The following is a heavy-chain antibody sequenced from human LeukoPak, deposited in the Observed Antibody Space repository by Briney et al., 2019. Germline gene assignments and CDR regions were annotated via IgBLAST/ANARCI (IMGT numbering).Heavy chain of an antibody. Sequence: KPSETLSLTCAVSGDPISSSEWWSWIRQPPGKGLEWIGEICHGGGTNYNPSLKSRVTISVDKPKNQFSLKLNSVSAADTAIHYCARNGYYSIDYWGQGTLVTVSS. J-gene: IGHJ4*02. CDR2: ICHGGGT. D-gene: IGHD3-22*01. CDR1: GDPISSSEW. V-gene: IGHV4-4*02. CDR3: ARNGYYSIDY.